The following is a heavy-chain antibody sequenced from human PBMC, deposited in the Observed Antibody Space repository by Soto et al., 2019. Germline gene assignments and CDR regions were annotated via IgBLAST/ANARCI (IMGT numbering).Heavy chain of an antibody. CDR2: INPGGVSR. D-gene: IGHD4-17*01. V-gene: IGHV1-46*01. CDR3: ARGGNGDNVGYWYFDL. Sequence: QVQLVQSGAEVKKPGASVEGSCKASGYTFTTYYIHWVRHAPGQGLEWMGVINPGGVSRKYAQKFQDRVTMTSDTSTSTVYMDLSSLRSEDTAVYFCARGGNGDNVGYWYFDLWGRATLVTVSP. CDR1: GYTFTTYY. J-gene: IGHJ2*01.